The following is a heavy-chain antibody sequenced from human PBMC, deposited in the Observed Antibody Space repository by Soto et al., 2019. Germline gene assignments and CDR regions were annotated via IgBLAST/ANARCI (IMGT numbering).Heavy chain of an antibody. V-gene: IGHV3-7*01. J-gene: IGHJ4*02. D-gene: IGHD3-10*01. CDR3: AKAPDGSGREYYCDY. CDR2: INQDGTEK. CDR1: GFTFSRYW. Sequence: GGSLRLSCATSGFTFSRYWMTWVRQVPGKGLEWVANINQDGTEKYYLASVKGRFTISRDNAKDSLDLQMNALSADDTAVYYCAKAPDGSGREYYCDYWGQGTLVTVSS.